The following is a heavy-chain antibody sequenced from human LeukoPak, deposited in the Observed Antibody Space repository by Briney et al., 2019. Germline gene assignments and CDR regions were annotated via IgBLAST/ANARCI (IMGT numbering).Heavy chain of an antibody. V-gene: IGHV4-34*01. CDR3: ARTQWLAGRPDY. J-gene: IGHJ4*02. D-gene: IGHD6-19*01. Sequence: SETLSLTCAVYGGSLSGYYWSWIRQPQGKGLEWIGEINHSGSTNYNPSLKSRVTISVDTSKNQFSLKLSSVTAADTAVYYCARTQWLAGRPDYWGQGTLVTVSS. CDR1: GGSLSGYY. CDR2: INHSGST.